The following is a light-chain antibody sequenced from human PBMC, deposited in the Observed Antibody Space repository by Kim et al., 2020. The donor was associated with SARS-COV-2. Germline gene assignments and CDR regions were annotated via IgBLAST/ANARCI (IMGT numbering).Light chain of an antibody. CDR1: QNISGY. CDR3: QQYYSYPLT. CDR2: AAS. Sequence: ASTGDRVTITCRTSQNISGYLAWYQQKPGKAPKLRIYAASTLQTGVPSTFTGNGSGTDFTLTFSCLQSEDFATYYCQQYYSYPLTFGGGTKVDIK. V-gene: IGKV1-8*01. J-gene: IGKJ4*01.